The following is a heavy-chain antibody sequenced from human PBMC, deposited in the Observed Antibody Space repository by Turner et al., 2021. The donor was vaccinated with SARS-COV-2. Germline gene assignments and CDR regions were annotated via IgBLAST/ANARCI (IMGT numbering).Heavy chain of an antibody. J-gene: IGHJ4*02. CDR3: ATGYAYCGGDCSIYF. CDR1: GYTLTELS. V-gene: IGHV1-24*01. D-gene: IGHD2-21*02. CDR2: FDPEDAET. Sequence: QVQLVQSGAEVKKHGASVKVSCKVSGYTLTELSMHWVRQAPGKGLEWMGGFDPEDAETVYAQKFQGRVTMTDDTSTDTAYMELSSLRSEDTAVYYCATGYAYCGGDCSIYFWGQGTLVTVSS.